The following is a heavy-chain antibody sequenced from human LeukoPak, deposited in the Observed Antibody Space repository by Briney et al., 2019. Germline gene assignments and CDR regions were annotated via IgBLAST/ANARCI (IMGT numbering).Heavy chain of an antibody. CDR3: ARRYYDSSGSPFDY. J-gene: IGHJ4*02. Sequence: PSQTLYLTCTVSGGSISSGGYYWSWIRQHPGKGLERIGYIYYSGSTYYNPSLKSRVTISVHTSKNQFSLKLSSVTAADTAVYYCARRYYDSSGSPFDYWGQGTLVTVSS. V-gene: IGHV4-31*03. D-gene: IGHD3-22*01. CDR1: GGSISSGGYY. CDR2: IYYSGST.